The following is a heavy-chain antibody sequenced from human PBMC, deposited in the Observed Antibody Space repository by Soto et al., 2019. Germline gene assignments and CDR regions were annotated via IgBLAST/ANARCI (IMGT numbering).Heavy chain of an antibody. D-gene: IGHD3-3*01. Sequence: KPGGSLRLSCAASGFTFSDYYMSWIRQAPGKGLEWVSYISSSGSTIYYADSVKGRFTISRDNAKNSLYLQMNSLRAEDTAVYYCARDARFLEWLYYYYGMDVWGQGTTVTVSS. V-gene: IGHV3-11*01. CDR2: ISSSGSTI. CDR3: ARDARFLEWLYYYYGMDV. J-gene: IGHJ6*02. CDR1: GFTFSDYY.